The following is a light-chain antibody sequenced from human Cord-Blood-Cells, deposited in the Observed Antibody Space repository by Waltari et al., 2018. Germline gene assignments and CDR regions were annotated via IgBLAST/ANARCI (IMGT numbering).Light chain of an antibody. CDR2: DVS. V-gene: IGLV2-14*01. J-gene: IGLJ2*01. Sequence: QSALTQPASVSGSPGQSITISCTGTSSDVGGYNYVSWYQQHPGKAPKLMLYDVSNRPEGASNRFSGSRRGNTASLTGSELQAEDEADYDCSSDTSSSTVVFGGGTKLTVL. CDR3: SSDTSSSTVV. CDR1: SSDVGGYNY.